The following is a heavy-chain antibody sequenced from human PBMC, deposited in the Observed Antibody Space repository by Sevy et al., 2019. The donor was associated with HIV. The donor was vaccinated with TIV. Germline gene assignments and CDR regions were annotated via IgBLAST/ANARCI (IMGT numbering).Heavy chain of an antibody. CDR1: RYSFTAYY. CDR3: ARGGIFSHWYYSDY. Sequence: ASVKVSCKTSRYSFTAYYIHWVRQAPGQGLEWMGWINPNSGGSGGTNYAQKFQGRVTMTSDTSISTAYMELTRLRSDDTAVYYCARGGIFSHWYYSDYWGQGTLVTVSS. D-gene: IGHD3-9*01. V-gene: IGHV1-2*02. CDR2: INPNSGGSGGT. J-gene: IGHJ4*02.